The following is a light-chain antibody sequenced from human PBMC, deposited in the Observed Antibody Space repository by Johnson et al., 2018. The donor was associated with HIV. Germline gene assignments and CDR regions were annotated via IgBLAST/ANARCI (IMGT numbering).Light chain of an antibody. J-gene: IGLJ1*01. CDR3: GTWDSSLRAGF. CDR2: SNN. Sequence: QSVLTQPPSVSAAPGQKVTNSCSGSSSNIGTNTVSWYQQLPGTAPKFFIYSNNKRPSGIPDRFSGSKSGTSATLGITGLQTGDEANYYCGTWDSSLRAGFFGTGTKVTVL. CDR1: SSNIGTNT. V-gene: IGLV1-51*02.